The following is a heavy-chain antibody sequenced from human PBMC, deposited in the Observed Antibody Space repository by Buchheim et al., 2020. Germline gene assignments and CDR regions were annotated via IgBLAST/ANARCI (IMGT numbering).Heavy chain of an antibody. V-gene: IGHV3-30-3*01. J-gene: IGHJ4*02. Sequence: QVQLAESGGGVVQPGRSLRLSCAASGFTFSSYAMHWVRQAPGKGLEWVAVISYDGSNKYYADSVKGRFTISRDNSKNTLYLQMNSPRAEDTAVYYCARGGSFDYWGQGTL. CDR1: GFTFSSYA. CDR2: ISYDGSNK. D-gene: IGHD2-15*01. CDR3: ARGGSFDY.